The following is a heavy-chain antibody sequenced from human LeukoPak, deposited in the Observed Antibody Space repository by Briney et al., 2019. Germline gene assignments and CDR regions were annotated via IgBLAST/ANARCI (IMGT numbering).Heavy chain of an antibody. CDR3: ARGLGGAAAGRNYYYYYMDV. D-gene: IGHD6-13*01. CDR1: GYSFTNYY. V-gene: IGHV1-46*01. Sequence: ASVKVSCKASGYSFTNYYIHWVRQAPGQGLEWMGIINPSGTTTNYAQKFQGRVTLTRDMSTSTVYMELSSLRSDDTAVYYCARGLGGAAAGRNYYYYYMDVWGKGTTVTISS. CDR2: INPSGTTT. J-gene: IGHJ6*03.